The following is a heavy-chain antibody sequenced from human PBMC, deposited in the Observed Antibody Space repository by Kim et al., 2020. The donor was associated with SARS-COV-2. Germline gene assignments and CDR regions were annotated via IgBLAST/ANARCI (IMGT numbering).Heavy chain of an antibody. V-gene: IGHV1-46*01. CDR1: GYTFTRFY. J-gene: IGHJ4*02. CDR2: INSSGGST. CDR3: ARSLYSSGMHYFDS. D-gene: IGHD6-19*01. Sequence: ASVKVSCKASGYTFTRFYMHWVRQAPGQGLEWMGIINSSGGSTNYAQKFQGRVTMTKDTSTSTVYMELSSLRSEDTAVYYCARSLYSSGMHYFDSWGQGTLVTVSA.